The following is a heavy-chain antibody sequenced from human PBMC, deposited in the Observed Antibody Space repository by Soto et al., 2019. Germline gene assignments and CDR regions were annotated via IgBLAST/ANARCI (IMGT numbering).Heavy chain of an antibody. CDR1: GGSVSSGDYY. D-gene: IGHD1-1*01. Sequence: SETLSLTCTVSGGSVSSGDYYWGWIRQPPGKGLQWIGYVYYSGSTDYNPSLKSRVTISVDTSKNQFSLKLTSVTVADTAVYYCARERTGDPTFFDYWGQGTLATVSS. J-gene: IGHJ4*02. CDR2: VYYSGST. CDR3: ARERTGDPTFFDY. V-gene: IGHV4-61*08.